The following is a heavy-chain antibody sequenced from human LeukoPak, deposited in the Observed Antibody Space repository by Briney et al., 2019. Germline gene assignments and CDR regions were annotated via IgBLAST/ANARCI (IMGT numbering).Heavy chain of an antibody. CDR3: ARDFYPMGDQQFARDYGMDV. J-gene: IGHJ6*02. V-gene: IGHV3-7*01. Sequence: GGSLRLSCAASGFTFSSYWMSWVRQAPGKGLEWVANIKQDGSEKYYVDSVKGRFTISRDNAKNSLYLQMNSLRAEDTAVYYCARDFYPMGDQQFARDYGMDVWGQGTTVTVSS. CDR1: GFTFSSYW. D-gene: IGHD3-10*01. CDR2: IKQDGSEK.